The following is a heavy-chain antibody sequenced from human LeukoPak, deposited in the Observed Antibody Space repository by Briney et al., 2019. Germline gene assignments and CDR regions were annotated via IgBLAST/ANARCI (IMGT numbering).Heavy chain of an antibody. D-gene: IGHD6-19*01. CDR1: GYTFTSYQ. J-gene: IGHJ4*02. Sequence: ASVKVSCKASGYTFTSYQMHCVRQAPEHGLEWMGIINPSAGSTSYAQKFQGRVTMTRDTSTSTGYMELSSLRSEDTAVYYCARENEGSGWYYFDYWGQGTLVSVSS. CDR3: ARENEGSGWYYFDY. V-gene: IGHV1-46*01. CDR2: INPSAGST.